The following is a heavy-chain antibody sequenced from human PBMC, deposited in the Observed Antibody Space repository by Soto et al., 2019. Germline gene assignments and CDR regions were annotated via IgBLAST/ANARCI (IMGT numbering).Heavy chain of an antibody. CDR3: VRELGGLDC. CDR1: GLTFSDYY. CDR2: ISSSGHFA. V-gene: IGHV3-11*05. J-gene: IGHJ4*02. Sequence: QVQLVESGGGLVKPGGSLRLSCAASGLTFSDYYMSWIRQAPGTGLEWVSYISSSGHFANYADAVKGRFTISRDNARNSLYLQMNSLRAEDTAVYYCVRELGGLDCWGQGTLVTVSS.